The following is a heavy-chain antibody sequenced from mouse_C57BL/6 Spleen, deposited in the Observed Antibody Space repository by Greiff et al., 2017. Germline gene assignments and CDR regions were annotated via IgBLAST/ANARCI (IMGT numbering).Heavy chain of an antibody. D-gene: IGHD1-1*01. Sequence: EVKLMESGGGLVKPGGSLKLSCAASGFTFSDYGMHWVRQAPEQGLEWVAYISSGSSTIYYADTVKGRFTISRDNAKNTLFLQMTSLRSEDTAMYYCARPFYGSSYDYYAMDYWGQGTSVTVSS. J-gene: IGHJ4*01. CDR1: GFTFSDYG. CDR3: ARPFYGSSYDYYAMDY. CDR2: ISSGSSTI. V-gene: IGHV5-17*01.